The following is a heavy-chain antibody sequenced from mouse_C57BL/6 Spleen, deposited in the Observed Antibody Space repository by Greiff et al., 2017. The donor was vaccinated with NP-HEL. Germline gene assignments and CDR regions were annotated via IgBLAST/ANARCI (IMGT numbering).Heavy chain of an antibody. CDR3: ANYYGSSYWYFDV. Sequence: QVQLKESGPELVKPGASVKISCKASGYAFSSSWMNWVKQRPGKGLEWIGRIYPGDGDTNYTGKFKGKATLTADKSSSTAYMQLSSLTSEDSAVYFCANYYGSSYWYFDVWGTGTTVTVSS. J-gene: IGHJ1*03. CDR1: GYAFSSSW. CDR2: IYPGDGDT. V-gene: IGHV1-82*01. D-gene: IGHD1-1*01.